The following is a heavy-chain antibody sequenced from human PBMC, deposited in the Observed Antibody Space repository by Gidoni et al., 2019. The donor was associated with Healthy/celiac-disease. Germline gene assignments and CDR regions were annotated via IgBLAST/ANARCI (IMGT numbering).Heavy chain of an antibody. CDR3: AKDLLRARYYFDS. J-gene: IGHJ4*02. CDR2: ISDSGGST. Sequence: EVQLLESGGGLVQPGGSLRLSCAASGFTFSSYAMSWVRQAPGKGLEWVSAISDSGGSTYYADSVKGRFTISRDNSKNTLYLQMKSLRAEDTAVYYCAKDLLRARYYFDSWGQGTLATVSS. CDR1: GFTFSSYA. V-gene: IGHV3-23*01.